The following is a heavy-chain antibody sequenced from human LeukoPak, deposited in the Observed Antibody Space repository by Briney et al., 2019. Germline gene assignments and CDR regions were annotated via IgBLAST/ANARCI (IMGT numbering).Heavy chain of an antibody. Sequence: GGSLRLSCAASGFTFSSHGIHWVCQAPGKGLEWVAFIRYDGSSKYNADSVKGRSTISRDNSKNTVYLQMSSLRAEDTAVYYCAKDMGGLLAKHYLDYWGQGTLITVSS. CDR1: GFTFSSHG. CDR3: AKDMGGLLAKHYLDY. CDR2: IRYDGSSK. D-gene: IGHD1-26*01. V-gene: IGHV3-30*02. J-gene: IGHJ4*02.